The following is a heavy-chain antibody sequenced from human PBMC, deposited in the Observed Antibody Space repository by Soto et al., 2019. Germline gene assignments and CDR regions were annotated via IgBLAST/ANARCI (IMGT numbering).Heavy chain of an antibody. D-gene: IGHD3-3*01. Sequence: ASVKVSCNASGYTFTSYGISWVRQAPGQGLEWMGWISAYNGNTNYAQKLQGRVTMTTDTSTSTAYMELRSLRSDDTAVYYCARVGDFWSGYGWFVPWGQGTLVTVSS. CDR3: ARVGDFWSGYGWFVP. V-gene: IGHV1-18*01. J-gene: IGHJ5*02. CDR2: ISAYNGNT. CDR1: GYTFTSYG.